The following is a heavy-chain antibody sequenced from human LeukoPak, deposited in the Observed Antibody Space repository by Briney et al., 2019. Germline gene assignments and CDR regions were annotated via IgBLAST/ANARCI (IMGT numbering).Heavy chain of an antibody. CDR2: IYYSGST. D-gene: IGHD6-19*01. V-gene: IGHV4-59*08. J-gene: IGHJ4*02. Sequence: SETLSLTCTVSGVSISSYFWSWIRQPPGKGLEWIGYIYYSGSTNYNPSLKSRVTMSVDTSKNQFSLKLSSVTAADTAVYYCARIDRAVAGTIDYWGQETLVTVSS. CDR3: ARIDRAVAGTIDY. CDR1: GVSISSYF.